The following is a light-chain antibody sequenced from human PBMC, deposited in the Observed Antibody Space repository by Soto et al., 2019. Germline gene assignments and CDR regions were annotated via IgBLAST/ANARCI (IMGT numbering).Light chain of an antibody. J-gene: IGKJ1*01. Sequence: EIVLTQSPGTLSLSPGEGATLACRASQRVRSTYLAWYQQKPGQAPRLLIYGASSRATGIPARFSGSGSGTEFTLTISRLEPEDFAVYYCQQRSNWPRTFGQGTKVAI. CDR2: GAS. CDR1: QRVRSTY. CDR3: QQRSNWPRT. V-gene: IGKV3D-20*02.